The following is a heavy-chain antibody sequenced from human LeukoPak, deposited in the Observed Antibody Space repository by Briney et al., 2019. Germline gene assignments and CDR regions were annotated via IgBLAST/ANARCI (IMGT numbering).Heavy chain of an antibody. Sequence: ASVKVSCKASGYTFTGYYMHWVRQAPGQGLEWMGWINPNSGGTNYAQKFQGRVTMTRDTSISTAYMELSRLRSDDTAVYYCARDRAFIAARPCDWFDPWGQGTLVTVSS. D-gene: IGHD6-6*01. CDR3: ARDRAFIAARPCDWFDP. J-gene: IGHJ5*02. CDR1: GYTFTGYY. CDR2: INPNSGGT. V-gene: IGHV1-2*02.